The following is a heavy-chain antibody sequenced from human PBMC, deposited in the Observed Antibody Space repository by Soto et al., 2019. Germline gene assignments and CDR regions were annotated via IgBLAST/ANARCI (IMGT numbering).Heavy chain of an antibody. V-gene: IGHV4-34*01. CDR2: INHSGST. CDR3: AEGKHTLTTVPNWYFDL. J-gene: IGHJ2*01. CDR1: GGSFGGFY. D-gene: IGHD4-17*01. Sequence: PSETLGLPWAVYGGSFGGFYWSWIRQPPGKGLEWIGEINHSGSTNYNPSLQSRVTISVATSKNQFSMKLSSVTAADTAVYYCAEGKHTLTTVPNWYFDLWGRGTLVTVSS.